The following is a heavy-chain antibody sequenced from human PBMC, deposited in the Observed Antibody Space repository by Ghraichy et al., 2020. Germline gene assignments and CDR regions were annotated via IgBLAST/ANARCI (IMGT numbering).Heavy chain of an antibody. CDR2: MNPNSGNT. CDR1: GYTFTSYD. D-gene: IGHD3-3*01. Sequence: ASVKVSCKASGYTFTSYDINWVRQATGQGLEWMGWMNPNSGNTGYAQKFQGRVTMTRNTSISTAYMELSSLRSEDTAVYYCARSLPKSWSAFGYWGQGTLVTVSS. J-gene: IGHJ4*02. CDR3: ARSLPKSWSAFGY. V-gene: IGHV1-8*01.